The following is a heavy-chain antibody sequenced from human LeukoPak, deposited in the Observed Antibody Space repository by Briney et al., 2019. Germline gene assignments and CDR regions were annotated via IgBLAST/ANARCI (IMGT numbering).Heavy chain of an antibody. CDR3: ARDRNGNNPVAGMTLEENYYYGMDV. CDR2: ISYDGSNK. Sequence: GRSLRLSCAASGFTFSSYAMHWVRQAPGKGLEWVAVISYDGSNKYYADSVKGRFTISRDNSKNTLYLQMNSLRAEDTAVYYCARDRNGNNPVAGMTLEENYYYGMDVWGQGTTVTVSS. CDR1: GFTFSSYA. D-gene: IGHD6-19*01. V-gene: IGHV3-30-3*01. J-gene: IGHJ6*02.